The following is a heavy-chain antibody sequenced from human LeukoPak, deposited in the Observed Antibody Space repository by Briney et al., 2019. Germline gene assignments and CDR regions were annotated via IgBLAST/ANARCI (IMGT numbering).Heavy chain of an antibody. J-gene: IGHJ4*02. D-gene: IGHD5-18*01. CDR3: ARVGSTAMVHFDY. V-gene: IGHV4-30-4*01. Sequence: PSQTLSLTCTVSGGSISSGDYCWSWIRQPPGKGLEWIGYIYYSGSTYYNPSLKSRVTISVDTSKNQFSLKLSSVTAADTAVYYCARVGSTAMVHFDYWGQGTLDTVSS. CDR2: IYYSGST. CDR1: GGSISSGDYC.